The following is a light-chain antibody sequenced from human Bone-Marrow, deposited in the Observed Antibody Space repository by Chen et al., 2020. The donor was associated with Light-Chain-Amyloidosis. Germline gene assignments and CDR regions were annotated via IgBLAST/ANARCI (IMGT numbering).Light chain of an antibody. Sequence: QSALTQPPSVSGSPGQSVTISCTGTRSDVDGYNRVSWYHQPPGTAPKGIIFEVSNRPSGVPDRFSGSKSGNTASLTISGLQAEDEGEYFCSAFTVSSTLVFGTGTRVTVV. CDR2: EVS. V-gene: IGLV2-18*02. J-gene: IGLJ1*01. CDR1: RSDVDGYNR. CDR3: SAFTVSSTLV.